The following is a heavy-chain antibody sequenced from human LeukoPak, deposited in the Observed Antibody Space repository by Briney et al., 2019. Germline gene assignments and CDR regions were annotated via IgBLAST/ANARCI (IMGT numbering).Heavy chain of an antibody. CDR2: INHSGST. CDR1: GGSFRVYY. D-gene: IGHD6-19*01. CDR3: ARAPQWLVLGGYYGMDV. V-gene: IGHV4-34*01. J-gene: IGHJ6*02. Sequence: SDTLSLPCAVYGGSFRVYYWRGIRQPPGKGLEWIGEINHSGSTNYNPPLKSRVTISVDTSKNQFSLKLSSVTAADTAVYYCARAPQWLVLGGYYGMDVWGQGTTVTVSS.